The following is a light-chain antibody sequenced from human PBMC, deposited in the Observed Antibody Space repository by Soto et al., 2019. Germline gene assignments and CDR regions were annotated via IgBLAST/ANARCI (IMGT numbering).Light chain of an antibody. CDR1: SGHSSNI. V-gene: IGLV4-60*02. J-gene: IGLJ3*02. Sequence: QLVLTQSSSASASLGSSVKLTCTLSSGHSSNIIAWHQQQPGKAPRYLMKLEGSGNYNRGSRIPDRFSGSSSGADRYLSISNLQFEDEADYYCENWDSNTRVFGGGTKVTV. CDR2: LEGSGNY. CDR3: ENWDSNTRV.